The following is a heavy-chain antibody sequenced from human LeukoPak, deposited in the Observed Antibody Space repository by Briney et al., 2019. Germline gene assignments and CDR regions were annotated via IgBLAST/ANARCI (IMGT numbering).Heavy chain of an antibody. Sequence: GGSLRLSCAASGFSFSSYGMNWVRQAPGQGLEWVSYIDPTGRSVYYADSVKGRFTVSRDNANHSVFLQMNSLRAEDTAVYYCARDRAAADLDYWGQGTLVTVSS. V-gene: IGHV3-48*01. CDR1: GFSFSSYG. CDR3: ARDRAAADLDY. CDR2: IDPTGRSV. J-gene: IGHJ4*02. D-gene: IGHD6-13*01.